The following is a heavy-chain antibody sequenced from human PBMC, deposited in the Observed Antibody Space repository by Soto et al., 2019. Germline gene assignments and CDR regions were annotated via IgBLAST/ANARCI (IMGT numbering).Heavy chain of an antibody. D-gene: IGHD3-10*02. CDR3: AGRTHYYGPGVGGWLDP. V-gene: IGHV4-39*01. J-gene: IGHJ5*02. Sequence: PSETLSLTCTVSGGSISSSSFHWGWIRQPPGKGLECIGSIYYTGSTYYNPSLKSRVTISVDTSKNQFSLKLSSMTAADTAVYYCAGRTHYYGPGVGGWLDPWGQGTLVTVSS. CDR2: IYYTGST. CDR1: GGSISSSSFH.